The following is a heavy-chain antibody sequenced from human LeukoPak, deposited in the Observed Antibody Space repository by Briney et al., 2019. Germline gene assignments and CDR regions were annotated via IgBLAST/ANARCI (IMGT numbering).Heavy chain of an antibody. D-gene: IGHD1-26*01. J-gene: IGHJ4*02. Sequence: SETLSLTCAVYGGSFSGYYWSWIRQPPGKGLEWIGEINHSGSTNYNPSLKSRVTMYVDTSKNQFSLKLTSVTAADTAVYYCARQGTSIVGATIDYWGQGTLVTVAS. CDR3: ARQGTSIVGATIDY. CDR1: GGSFSGYY. CDR2: INHSGST. V-gene: IGHV4-34*01.